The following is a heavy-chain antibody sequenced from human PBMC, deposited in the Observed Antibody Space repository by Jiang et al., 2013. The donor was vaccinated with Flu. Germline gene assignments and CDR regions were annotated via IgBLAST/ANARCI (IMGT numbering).Heavy chain of an antibody. CDR1: GFTFSTYS. D-gene: IGHD5-24*01. CDR3: AGGSFLGRDGHKSDDY. J-gene: IGHJ4*02. V-gene: IGHV3-21*01. CDR2: ISGDSNYI. Sequence: VQLVESGGGLVKPGESLRLSCAASGFTFSTYSMNWVRLAPGKGLEWVSSISGDSNYIYYADSVKGRFTISRDNARNSLYLQMDSLRVEDTAVYYCAGGSFLGRDGHKSDDYWGQGTL.